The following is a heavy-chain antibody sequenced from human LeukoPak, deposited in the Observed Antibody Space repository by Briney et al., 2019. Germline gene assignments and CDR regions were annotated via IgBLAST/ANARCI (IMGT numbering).Heavy chain of an antibody. Sequence: ASVKVSCRASGYTFTGYYMHWVRQAPGQGLEWMAWINPDSGGAYYAQKFQGRVTMTRDTSISTAYMEVNRLTSDDTAVYYCARERNWNDDDAFDIWGQGTMVTVSS. D-gene: IGHD1-20*01. V-gene: IGHV1-2*02. CDR1: GYTFTGYY. CDR2: INPDSGGA. J-gene: IGHJ3*02. CDR3: ARERNWNDDDAFDI.